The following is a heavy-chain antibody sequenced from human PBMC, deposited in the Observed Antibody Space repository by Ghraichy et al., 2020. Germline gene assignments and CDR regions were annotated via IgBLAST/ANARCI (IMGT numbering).Heavy chain of an antibody. CDR1: GFTFSTYG. Sequence: GGSLRLSCAASGFTFSTYGMHWVRQAPGKGLEWVAFIRYDGSTKYYADSVKGRFTISRDNSKITLYLQMDSLRAEDTAVYYCAKVHSTAYYFSPFDYWGQGTLVTVSS. CDR3: AKVHSTAYYFSPFDY. CDR2: IRYDGSTK. D-gene: IGHD2/OR15-2a*01. J-gene: IGHJ4*02. V-gene: IGHV3-30*02.